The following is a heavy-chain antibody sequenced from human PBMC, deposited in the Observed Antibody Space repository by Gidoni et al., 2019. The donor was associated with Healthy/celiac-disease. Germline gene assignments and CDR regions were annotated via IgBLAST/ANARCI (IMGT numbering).Heavy chain of an antibody. D-gene: IGHD6-6*01. V-gene: IGHV4-39*01. J-gene: IGHJ3*02. CDR1: GGSISSSSYY. CDR2: IYYSGST. Sequence: QLQLQESGPGLVKPSETLSLTCTVSGGSISSSSYYWGWIRQPPGKGLEWIGSIYYSGSTYYNPSLKSRVTISVDTSKNQFSLKLSAVTAADTAVYYCARLEGPGGQLAPMAFDIWGQGTMVTVSS. CDR3: ARLEGPGGQLAPMAFDI.